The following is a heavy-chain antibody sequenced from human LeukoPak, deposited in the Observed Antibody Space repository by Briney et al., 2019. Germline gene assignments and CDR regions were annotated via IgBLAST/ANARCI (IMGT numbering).Heavy chain of an antibody. CDR1: GYTFTSYG. CDR2: ISAYNGNT. J-gene: IGHJ4*02. Sequence: ASVKVPCKASGYTFTSYGISWVRQAPGQGLEWMGWISAYNGNTNYAQKLQGRVTMTTDTSTSTAYMELRSLRSDDTAVYYCARIMITFGGVIVIREVDYWGQGTLVTVSS. V-gene: IGHV1-18*01. CDR3: ARIMITFGGVIVIREVDY. D-gene: IGHD3-16*02.